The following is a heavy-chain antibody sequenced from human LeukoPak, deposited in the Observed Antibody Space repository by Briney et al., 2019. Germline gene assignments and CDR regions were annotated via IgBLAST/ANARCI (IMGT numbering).Heavy chain of an antibody. V-gene: IGHV4-61*01. CDR3: AIHRGYSYRYYYGMDV. J-gene: IGHJ6*02. D-gene: IGHD5-18*01. Sequence: PSETLSLTCTVSGGSVSSGSYYWSWIRQPPGKGLEWIVYIYYSGSTNYNPSLKSRVTISVDTSKNQFSLKLSSVTAADTAVYYCAIHRGYSYRYYYGMDVWGQGTTVTVSS. CDR2: IYYSGST. CDR1: GGSVSSGSYY.